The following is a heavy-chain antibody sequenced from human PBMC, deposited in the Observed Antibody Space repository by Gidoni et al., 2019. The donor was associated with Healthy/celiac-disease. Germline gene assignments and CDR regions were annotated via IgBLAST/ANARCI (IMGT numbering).Heavy chain of an antibody. J-gene: IGHJ5*02. CDR3: AKDRGIVVVTGWFDP. Sequence: QVQLVESGGGVVQPGRSLRLSCAASAFTFSSYGMHWVRQAPGKGLEWVAVISYDGSNKYYADSVKGRFTISRDNSKNTLYLQMNSLRAEDTAVYYCAKDRGIVVVTGWFDPWGQGTLVTVSS. V-gene: IGHV3-30*18. CDR1: AFTFSSYG. D-gene: IGHD2-21*02. CDR2: ISYDGSNK.